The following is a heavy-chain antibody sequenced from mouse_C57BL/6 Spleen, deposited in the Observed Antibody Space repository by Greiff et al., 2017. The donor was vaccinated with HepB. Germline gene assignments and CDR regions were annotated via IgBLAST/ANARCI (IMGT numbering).Heavy chain of an antibody. J-gene: IGHJ4*01. CDR1: GFTFSSYA. V-gene: IGHV5-9-1*02. D-gene: IGHD1-1*01. CDR2: ISSGGDYI. CDR3: TRDPYYGDAMDY. Sequence: EVKLVESGEGLVKPGGSLKLSCAASGFTFSSYAMSWVRQTPEKRLEWVAYISSGGDYIYYADTVKGRFTISRDNARNTLYLQMSSLKSEDTAMYYCTRDPYYGDAMDYWGQGTSVTVSS.